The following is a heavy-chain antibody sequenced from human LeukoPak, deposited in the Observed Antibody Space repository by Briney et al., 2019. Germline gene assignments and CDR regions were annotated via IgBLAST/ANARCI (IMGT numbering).Heavy chain of an antibody. V-gene: IGHV3-30*03. J-gene: IGHJ4*02. D-gene: IGHD2-2*01. CDR3: ETQSFDSTSTSYSSLRDY. CDR2: ISHDGRNK. Sequence: GGSLRLSCAASGFTFSSYAMSWVRQAPGKGLEWVAAISHDGRNKYYGDSVKGRFTISRDNSNNTLYLQMSSLRPEDSAMYFCETQSFDSTSTSYSSLRDYWGQGTLVAVCS. CDR1: GFTFSSYA.